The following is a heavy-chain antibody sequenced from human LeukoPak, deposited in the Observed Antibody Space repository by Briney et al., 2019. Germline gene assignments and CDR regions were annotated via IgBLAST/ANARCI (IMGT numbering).Heavy chain of an antibody. Sequence: KCGESLKISCKGSGYSFTTYWIAWVRQMPGKGLEWMGIIYPGDSDTRYSPSFQGQVTISADKSISTAYLQWSSLKASDTAMYFCARRGNCIGDSCEYCDYWGQGTLVTVSS. CDR3: ARRGNCIGDSCEYCDY. J-gene: IGHJ4*02. D-gene: IGHD2-15*01. CDR2: IYPGDSDT. CDR1: GYSFTTYW. V-gene: IGHV5-51*01.